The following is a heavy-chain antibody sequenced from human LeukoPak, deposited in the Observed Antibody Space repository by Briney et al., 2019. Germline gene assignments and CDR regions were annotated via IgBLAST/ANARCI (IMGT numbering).Heavy chain of an antibody. J-gene: IGHJ6*03. CDR3: ARVGELELGRGYYYYYMDV. D-gene: IGHD1-7*01. Sequence: SVKVSCKASGGTFSSYAISWVRQAPGQGLEWMGGIIPIFGTANYAQKFQGRVTITADESTSTAYMELSSLRSEDTAVYYCARVGELELGRGYYYYYMDVWGKGTTVTVSS. CDR1: GGTFSSYA. V-gene: IGHV1-69*13. CDR2: IIPIFGTA.